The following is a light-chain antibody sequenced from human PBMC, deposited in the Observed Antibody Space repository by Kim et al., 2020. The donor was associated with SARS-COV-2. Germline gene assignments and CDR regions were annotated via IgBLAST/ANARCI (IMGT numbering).Light chain of an antibody. CDR3: NSRDSSGNRV. CDR2: GKN. V-gene: IGLV3-19*01. CDR1: SLRSYY. J-gene: IGLJ1*01. Sequence: VALGQTVRNTCQGDSLRSYYASWYQKKPGQAPVLVIYGKNNRPSGIPDRFSGSSSGNTASLTITGAQAEDEADYYCNSRDSSGNRVFGTGTKVTVL.